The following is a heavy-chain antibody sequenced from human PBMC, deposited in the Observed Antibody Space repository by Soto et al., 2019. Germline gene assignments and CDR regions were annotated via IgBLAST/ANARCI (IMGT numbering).Heavy chain of an antibody. CDR3: ARGIYYDFWSGYPGYFDY. CDR2: IYYSGST. Sequence: SETLSLTCTVSGDSISSGGYYWSWIRQHPGKGLEWIGYIYYSGSTYYNPSLKSRVTISVDTSKNQFSLKLSSVTAADTAVYNCARGIYYDFWSGYPGYFDYWGQGTLVTGSS. V-gene: IGHV4-31*03. D-gene: IGHD3-3*01. CDR1: GDSISSGGYY. J-gene: IGHJ4*02.